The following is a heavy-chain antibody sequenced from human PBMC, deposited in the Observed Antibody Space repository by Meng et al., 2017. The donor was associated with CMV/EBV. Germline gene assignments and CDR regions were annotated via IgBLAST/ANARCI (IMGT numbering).Heavy chain of an antibody. CDR2: TYYRSKWYN. J-gene: IGHJ5*02. Sequence: SETLSLTCAISGDSVSSNSAAWNWRRQSPSRGLEWLGRTYYRSKWYNDYAVSVKSRITINTDTSKSQFSLQLNSVTPENTAVYHCARERGRLELERGVNRFDPWGQGTLVTVSS. V-gene: IGHV6-1*01. CDR1: GDSVSSNSAA. CDR3: ARERGRLELERGVNRFDP. D-gene: IGHD1-1*01.